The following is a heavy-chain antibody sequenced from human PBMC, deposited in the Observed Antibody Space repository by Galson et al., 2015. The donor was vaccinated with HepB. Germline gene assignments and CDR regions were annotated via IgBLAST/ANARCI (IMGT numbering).Heavy chain of an antibody. CDR1: GGTFSSYA. D-gene: IGHD3-3*01. CDR2: IIPIFGTA. J-gene: IGHJ6*02. V-gene: IGHV1-69*13. CDR3: ARGVRFLEWLLEANYYYYGMDV. Sequence: SVKVSCKASGGTFSSYAISWVRQAPGQGLEWMGGIIPIFGTANYAQKFQGRVTITADESTSTAYMELSSLRSEDTAVYYCARGVRFLEWLLEANYYYYGMDVWGQGTTVTVSS.